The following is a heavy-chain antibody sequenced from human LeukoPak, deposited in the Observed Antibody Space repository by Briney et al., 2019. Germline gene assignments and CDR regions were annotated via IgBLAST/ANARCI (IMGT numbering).Heavy chain of an antibody. J-gene: IGHJ3*02. CDR2: ITSGSGSNV. D-gene: IGHD2-2*01. V-gene: IGHV3-23*01. Sequence: GGSLRLSCAASGFTFSSHAMSWVRQAPGKGLEWVSAITSGSGSNVYYTDSLKGRFTISRDNSKNTLYLHMNSLRAEDTAVYYCARDWGYERTHAFDIWGQGTMVTVSS. CDR3: ARDWGYERTHAFDI. CDR1: GFTFSSHA.